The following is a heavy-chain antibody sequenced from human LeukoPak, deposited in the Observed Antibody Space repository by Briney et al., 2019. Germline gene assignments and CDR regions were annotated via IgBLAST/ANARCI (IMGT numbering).Heavy chain of an antibody. V-gene: IGHV4-4*02. CDR2: IYHSGST. J-gene: IGHJ4*02. CDR1: GGSISSSNW. Sequence: SETLSRTCAVSGGSISSSNWWSWVRQPPEKGLEWIGEIYHSGSTNYNPSLKSRVTISVDTSKNQFSLKLTSVTAADTAVYYCAREYYGSSGYYNDYWGQGALVTVSS. CDR3: AREYYGSSGYYNDY. D-gene: IGHD3-22*01.